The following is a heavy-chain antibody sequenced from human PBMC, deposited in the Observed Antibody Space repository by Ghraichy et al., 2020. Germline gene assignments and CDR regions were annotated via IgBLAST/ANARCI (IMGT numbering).Heavy chain of an antibody. CDR3: VVSRINWDY. J-gene: IGHJ4*02. V-gene: IGHV4-34*01. D-gene: IGHD1-1*01. CDR1: GGSFSGYY. Sequence: SETLSLTCAVYGGSFSGYYWSWIRQPPGKGLEWIGEINHSGSTNYNPSLKSRVTISVDTSKNQFSLKLSSVTAADTAVYYCVVSRINWDYWGQGTLVTVSS. CDR2: INHSGST.